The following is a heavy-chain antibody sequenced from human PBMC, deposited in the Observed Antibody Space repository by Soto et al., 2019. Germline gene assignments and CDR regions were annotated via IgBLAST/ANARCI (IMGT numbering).Heavy chain of an antibody. J-gene: IGHJ6*02. CDR3: ASHTGSSPEGRYYYGMDV. CDR2: IIPIFGTA. CDR1: GGTFSSYA. V-gene: IGHV1-69*12. D-gene: IGHD1-26*01. Sequence: QVQLVQSGAEVKKPGSSVKVSCKASGGTFSSYAISWVRQAPGQGLEWMGGIIPIFGTADYAQTFQGRVTITAXDXTXTXXMELSSLRSEDTAVYYCASHTGSSPEGRYYYGMDVWGQGTTVTVSS.